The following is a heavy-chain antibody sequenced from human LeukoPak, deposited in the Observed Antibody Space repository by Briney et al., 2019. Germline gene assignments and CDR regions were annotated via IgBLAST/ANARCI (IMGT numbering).Heavy chain of an antibody. CDR3: AREAATFDY. Sequence: GGSLRLSCSASGFTFSSYWMHWVRQAPGKGLVWVSRINSDGSYPNYPDSVKGRFTITRDNAKNTLYLQMNSLRVEDTAVYYCAREAATFDYWGQGALVTVSS. CDR2: INSDGSYP. J-gene: IGHJ4*02. CDR1: GFTFSSYW. D-gene: IGHD6-13*01. V-gene: IGHV3-74*01.